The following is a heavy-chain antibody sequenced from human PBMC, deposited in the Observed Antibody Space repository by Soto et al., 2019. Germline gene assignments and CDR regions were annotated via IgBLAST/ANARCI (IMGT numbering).Heavy chain of an antibody. CDR3: ARGLTYYYDSSGYYGP. J-gene: IGHJ5*02. Sequence: ASVKVSCKASGYTFTSYDINWVQQATGQGLEWMGWMNPNSGNTGYAQKFQGRVTMTRNTSISTAYMELSSLRSEDTAVYYCARGLTYYYDSSGYYGPWGQGTLVTVSS. D-gene: IGHD3-22*01. V-gene: IGHV1-8*01. CDR1: GYTFTSYD. CDR2: MNPNSGNT.